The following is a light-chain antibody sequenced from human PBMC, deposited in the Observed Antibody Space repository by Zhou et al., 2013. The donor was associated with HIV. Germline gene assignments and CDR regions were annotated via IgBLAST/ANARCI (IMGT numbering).Light chain of an antibody. Sequence: EIVLTQSPAALAVSPGERATISCRASQSISTNLAWYQHKPGQPPRLLISGASTRATGIPARFSGSGSGTEFTLTISSLQSEDFAVYYCQQYNNWPPWTFGQGTKVEIK. CDR3: QQYNNWPPWT. CDR1: QSISTN. CDR2: GAS. J-gene: IGKJ1*01. V-gene: IGKV3-15*01.